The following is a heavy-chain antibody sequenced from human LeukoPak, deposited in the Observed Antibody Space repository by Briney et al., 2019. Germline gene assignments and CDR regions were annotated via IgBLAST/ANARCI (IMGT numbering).Heavy chain of an antibody. J-gene: IGHJ4*02. V-gene: IGHV3-74*01. D-gene: IGHD5-24*01. CDR1: GFTFSAYW. Sequence: GRSLRLSCAASGFTFSAYWMHWVRQAPGQGLVWVSRTDTEGTSTHYADSVKGRFTVSRDNAKNTVYLQMNSLRAEDTAVYYCARDSYNNVDYWGQGTLVTVSS. CDR3: ARDSYNNVDY. CDR2: TDTEGTST.